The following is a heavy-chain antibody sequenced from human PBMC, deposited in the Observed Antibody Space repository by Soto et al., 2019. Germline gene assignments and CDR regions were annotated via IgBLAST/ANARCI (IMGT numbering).Heavy chain of an antibody. CDR3: ASSPAFSSSWYGIPPDPSHGMDV. V-gene: IGHV1-46*01. CDR2: INPSGGIT. CDR1: GYTFTSFY. D-gene: IGHD6-13*01. Sequence: QMQLVQSGAEVKRPGASVRVSCKSSGYTFTSFYIHWVRQAPGQGLEWMGIINPSGGITNFAQRFQGRVTMTRYMSTNTHYIELRSLKTDVTAVYYCASSPAFSSSWYGIPPDPSHGMDVWGQGTTVTVS. J-gene: IGHJ6*02.